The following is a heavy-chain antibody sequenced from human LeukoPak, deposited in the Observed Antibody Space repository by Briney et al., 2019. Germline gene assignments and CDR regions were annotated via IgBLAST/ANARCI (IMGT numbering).Heavy chain of an antibody. CDR2: INPNSGGT. CDR1: GYTFTGYY. CDR3: ARSITMVRGVIAAIDC. D-gene: IGHD3-10*01. V-gene: IGHV1-2*06. Sequence: GASVKVSCKASGYTFTGYYMHWVRQAPGQGLEWMGRINPNSGGTNYAQKFQGRVTMTRDTSISTAYMELSRLRSDDTAVYYCARSITMVRGVIAAIDCWGRGTLVTVSS. J-gene: IGHJ4*02.